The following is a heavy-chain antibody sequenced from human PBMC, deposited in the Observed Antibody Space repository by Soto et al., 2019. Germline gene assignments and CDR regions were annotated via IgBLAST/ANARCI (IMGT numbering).Heavy chain of an antibody. D-gene: IGHD4-17*01. CDR3: AKSVATVTPLGYDS. V-gene: IGHV3-30*18. CDR2: LSYDGTNK. Sequence: SLRLSCVASGFTFRTYAMHWVRQAPGKGLEWVAVLSYDGTNKYYADSVKGRFTISRDNSKNTLYLQMSSLRAEDTAVYYCAKSVATVTPLGYDSWGQGILVTVSS. CDR1: GFTFRTYA. J-gene: IGHJ4*02.